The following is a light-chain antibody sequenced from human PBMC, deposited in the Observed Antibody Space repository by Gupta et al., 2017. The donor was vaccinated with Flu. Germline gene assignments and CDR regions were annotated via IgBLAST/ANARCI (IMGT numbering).Light chain of an antibody. CDR2: GAS. Sequence: EIVLTQSPRTLSLSPGERATLSCRASQSLSSNYLAWYQQKPGQTPRLLIYGASSRATGIPDRFSGTGSGTDFTLTISRLEPEDFAVYYCQQYGISPGNTFGQGTKLEVK. V-gene: IGKV3-20*01. CDR3: QQYGISPGNT. CDR1: QSLSSNY. J-gene: IGKJ2*01.